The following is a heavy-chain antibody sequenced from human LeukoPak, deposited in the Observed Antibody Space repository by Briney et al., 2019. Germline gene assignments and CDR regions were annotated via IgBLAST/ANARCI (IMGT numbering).Heavy chain of an antibody. V-gene: IGHV4-39*07. CDR1: GGSISSSSYY. Sequence: SETLSLTYTVSGGSISSSSYYWGWIRQPPGKGLEWIGSIYYSGSTYYNPSLKSRVTISVDTSKNQFSLKLSSVTAADTAVYYCAREDSGSYYFDYWGQGTLVTVSS. D-gene: IGHD1-26*01. CDR2: IYYSGST. CDR3: AREDSGSYYFDY. J-gene: IGHJ4*02.